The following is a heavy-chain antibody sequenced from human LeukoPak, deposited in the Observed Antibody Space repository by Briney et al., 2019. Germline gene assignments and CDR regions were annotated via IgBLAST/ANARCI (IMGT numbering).Heavy chain of an antibody. Sequence: GGSLTLSCAVSGFTFSSYAMSWVRQAPGKGLEWVSAISGSGGSTYYADSVKGRFTISRDNSKKTLYLQMNRLRAEDTAVYYCAEDQCGNIVLMVYAISSGFDFWGQGTLVTVSS. V-gene: IGHV3-23*01. CDR2: ISGSGGST. J-gene: IGHJ4*02. CDR3: AEDQCGNIVLMVYAISSGFDF. CDR1: GFTFSSYA. D-gene: IGHD2-8*01.